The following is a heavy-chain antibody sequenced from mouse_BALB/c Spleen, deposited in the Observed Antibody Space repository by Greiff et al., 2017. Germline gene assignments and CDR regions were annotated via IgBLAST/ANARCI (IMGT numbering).Heavy chain of an antibody. V-gene: IGHV1-9*01. Sequence: QVQLQQSGAELMKPGASVKISCKATGYTFSSYWIEWVKQRPGHGLEWIGEILPGSGSTNYNEKFKGKATFTADTSSNTAYMQLSSLTSEDSAVYYCARSRYGYAMDYWGQGTSVTVSS. CDR2: ILPGSGST. D-gene: IGHD2-14*01. CDR1: GYTFSSYW. CDR3: ARSRYGYAMDY. J-gene: IGHJ4*01.